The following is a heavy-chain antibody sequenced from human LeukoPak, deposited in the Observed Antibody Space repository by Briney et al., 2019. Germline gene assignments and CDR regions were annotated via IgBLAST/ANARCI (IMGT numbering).Heavy chain of an antibody. Sequence: PGGSLRLSCAASGFTFDDYAMHWARQAPGKGLEWVSGISWNSGSIGYADSVKGRFTISRDNAKNSLYLQMNSLRAEDTAVYYCARGGFGRPKNSDYWGQGTLVTVSS. CDR3: ARGGFGRPKNSDY. J-gene: IGHJ4*02. CDR2: ISWNSGSI. V-gene: IGHV3-9*01. CDR1: GFTFDDYA. D-gene: IGHD3-10*01.